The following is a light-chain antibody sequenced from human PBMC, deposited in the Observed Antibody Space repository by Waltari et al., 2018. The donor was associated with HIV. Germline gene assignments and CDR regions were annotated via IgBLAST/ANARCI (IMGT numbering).Light chain of an antibody. CDR1: SSDVGGYNY. Sequence: QSALTQPASVSGSPGQSITISCTGTSSDVGGYNYVSWYQQHPGKAHKLMSYDVSKRPSGVSNRVSGSKSGNTASLTISGIQAEDEADYYCCSYAGSSTYVFGTGTKVTVL. CDR2: DVS. J-gene: IGLJ1*01. CDR3: CSYAGSSTYV. V-gene: IGLV2-23*02.